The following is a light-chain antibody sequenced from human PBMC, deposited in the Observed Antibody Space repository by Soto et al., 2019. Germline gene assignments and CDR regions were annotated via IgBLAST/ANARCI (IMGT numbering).Light chain of an antibody. V-gene: IGKV1-39*01. Sequence: DIQMTQSPSSLSASVGDRVTITCQASQDIYNYLNWYQQKPGKAPKLLIYDASSLQSGVPSRFSGSGSGTDFTLTISSLQPEDFATYYCQQSYSTPWTVGQGTKVDIK. CDR1: QDIYNY. CDR2: DAS. CDR3: QQSYSTPWT. J-gene: IGKJ1*01.